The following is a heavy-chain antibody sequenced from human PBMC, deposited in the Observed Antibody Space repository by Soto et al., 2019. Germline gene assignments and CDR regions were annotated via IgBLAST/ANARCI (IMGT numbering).Heavy chain of an antibody. V-gene: IGHV4-39*01. Sequence: PSETLSLTCTVFGGSISSSSYYWVWIRQPPGKGLEWIGSIHYSGTTYYNPSLKSRVTISVDTSKNQFSLKLRSVTAADTAVYYCARQSPDYLGSVGWFDPWGQGTLVTVSS. J-gene: IGHJ5*02. D-gene: IGHD1-26*01. CDR3: ARQSPDYLGSVGWFDP. CDR1: GGSISSSSYY. CDR2: IHYSGTT.